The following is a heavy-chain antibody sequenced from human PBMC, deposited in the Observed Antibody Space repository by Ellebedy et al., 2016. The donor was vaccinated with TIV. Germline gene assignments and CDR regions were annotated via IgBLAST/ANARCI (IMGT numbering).Heavy chain of an antibody. CDR2: IYQAGSNQ. D-gene: IGHD4-17*01. Sequence: PGGSLRLSCVASGFSFRSYWMSWVRQAPGKGLEWVANIYQAGSNQYYVDFVKGRFTISRDNAIKSLFLQMNSLRGEDTAVDYCERRGSYGDYAVQINSWFDRWGRGTLVTVSS. CDR3: ERRGSYGDYAVQINSWFDR. J-gene: IGHJ5*02. V-gene: IGHV3-7*01. CDR1: GFSFRSYW.